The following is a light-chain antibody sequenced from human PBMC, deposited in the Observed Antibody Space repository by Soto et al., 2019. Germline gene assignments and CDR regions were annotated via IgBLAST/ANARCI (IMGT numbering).Light chain of an antibody. Sequence: DIQMTHSPSSVSASVLYIVTITFRSSRVISSWLAVYQQKPGKAPNLLIYAASNLQSGVPSRFSASGSGTDFTLTINNLQPEDFATYYCQKSHTFPINFGQGTRLEIK. V-gene: IGKV1-12*01. CDR3: QKSHTFPIN. CDR1: RVISSW. CDR2: AAS. J-gene: IGKJ5*01.